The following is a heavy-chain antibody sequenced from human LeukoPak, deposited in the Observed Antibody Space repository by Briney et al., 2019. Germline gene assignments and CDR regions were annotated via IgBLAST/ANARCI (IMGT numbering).Heavy chain of an antibody. D-gene: IGHD6-19*01. CDR2: ISGSGGST. V-gene: IGHV3-23*01. Sequence: GGSLRLSCAASGFTFSSYAMSWVRQAPGKGLEWVSAISGSGGSTYYADSVKGRFTISRDNSKDTLYLQMNSLRAEDTAVYYCAKTIAVAVYYFDYWGQGTLVTVSS. CDR1: GFTFSSYA. CDR3: AKTIAVAVYYFDY. J-gene: IGHJ4*02.